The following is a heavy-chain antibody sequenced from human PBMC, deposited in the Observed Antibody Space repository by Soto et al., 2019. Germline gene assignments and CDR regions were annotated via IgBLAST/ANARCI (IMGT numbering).Heavy chain of an antibody. D-gene: IGHD2-15*01. CDR2: MSRSSRYI. CDR3: ARDGGVAATLANYFDY. J-gene: IGHJ4*02. V-gene: IGHV3-21*01. CDR1: GFTFNSYS. Sequence: EVQLVESGGGLVKPGGSLRLSCAASGFTFNSYSMNWVRQAPGKGLEWVSSMSRSSRYIYYADSVKGRFTISRDNAKNSVYRQMNSLRAEDTAGYYWARDGGVAATLANYFDYWGQGTLVTVSS.